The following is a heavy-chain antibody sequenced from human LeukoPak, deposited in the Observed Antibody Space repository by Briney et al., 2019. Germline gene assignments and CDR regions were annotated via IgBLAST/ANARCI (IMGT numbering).Heavy chain of an antibody. D-gene: IGHD3-22*01. CDR3: ARRGYYDSSGLDY. J-gene: IGHJ4*02. CDR1: GGAITTYY. CDR2: IFYSGGT. Sequence: PSETLSLTCTVSGGAITTYYWGWIRQPPGKGLEWIGYIFYSGGTNYNPSLRGRVFISRDTSKNQFSLKLSSVTPADTAIYYCARRGYYDSSGLDYWGQVTLVAVSS. V-gene: IGHV4-59*01.